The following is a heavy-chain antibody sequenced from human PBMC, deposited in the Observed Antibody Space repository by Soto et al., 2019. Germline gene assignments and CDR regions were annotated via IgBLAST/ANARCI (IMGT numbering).Heavy chain of an antibody. J-gene: IGHJ4*02. Sequence: QVQLVQSGAEMKKPGASVKVSCKASGYTFTSYGISWVRQAPGQGLEWMGWISAHNGNTHYAQKLQGQVTMTTDTSTSTAYREPRSLRSDDTAEHYCAREPNYFDYWGQGTLVTVSS. CDR1: GYTFTSYG. CDR2: ISAHNGNT. CDR3: AREPNYFDY. V-gene: IGHV1-18*01.